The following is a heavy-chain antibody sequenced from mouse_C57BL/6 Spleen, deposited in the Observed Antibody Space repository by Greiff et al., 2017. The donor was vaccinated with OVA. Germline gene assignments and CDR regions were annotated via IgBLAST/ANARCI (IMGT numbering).Heavy chain of an antibody. D-gene: IGHD2-5*01. CDR3: ARHSNYAMDY. J-gene: IGHJ4*01. Sequence: EVNVVESGGGLVKPGGSLKLSCAASGFTFSDYGMHWVRQAPEKGLEWVAYISSGSSTIYYADTVKGRFTFSRDNAKNTLFLQMTSLRSEDTARYYCARHSNYAMDYWGQGTSVTVSP. CDR1: GFTFSDYG. CDR2: ISSGSSTI. V-gene: IGHV5-17*01.